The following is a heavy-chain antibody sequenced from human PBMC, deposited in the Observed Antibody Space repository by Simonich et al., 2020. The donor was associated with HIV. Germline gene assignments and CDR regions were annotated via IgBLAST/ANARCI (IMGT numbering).Heavy chain of an antibody. CDR1: GHSLTDLS. CDR3: ARGGDIVVVVSAMGLDYFGMDV. D-gene: IGHD2-15*01. Sequence: QVQLVQSGPEVKKPGSSVRVSCKVSGHSLTDLSMHWVRQTPGKGLEWMGGFDPEDGETIYAKNVQGRVTMTEDTSTDTAYVELSSLRSEDTALYYCARGGDIVVVVSAMGLDYFGMDVWGQGTTVTVSS. CDR2: FDPEDGET. J-gene: IGHJ6*02. V-gene: IGHV1-24*01.